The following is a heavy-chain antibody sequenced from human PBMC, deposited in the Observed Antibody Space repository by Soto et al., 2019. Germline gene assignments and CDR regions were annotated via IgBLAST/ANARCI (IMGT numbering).Heavy chain of an antibody. CDR2: IYWDDDK. D-gene: IGHD3-3*01. J-gene: IGHJ5*02. Sequence: QITLKESGPTLVKPTQTLTLTCTFSGFSLSTSGVGVGWIRQPPGKALEWLALIYWDDDKRYSPSLKSRLTITQDTSKNQVVLTMTNMDPVDTATYYCAHSYYYDFWSGYPLFDPWGQGTLVTVSS. V-gene: IGHV2-5*02. CDR3: AHSYYYDFWSGYPLFDP. CDR1: GFSLSTSGVG.